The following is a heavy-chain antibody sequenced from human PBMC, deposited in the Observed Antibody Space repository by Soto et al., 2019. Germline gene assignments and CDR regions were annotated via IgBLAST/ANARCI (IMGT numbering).Heavy chain of an antibody. D-gene: IGHD5-12*01. CDR1: GGTFSSYA. V-gene: IGHV1-69*13. CDR2: IIPIFGTA. Sequence: SVKVSCKASGGTFSSYAISWVRQAPGQGLEWMGGIIPIFGTANYAQKFQGRVTITADESTSTAYMELSSLRSEDTAVYYCASFDSSNSGYDFPYWGQGTLVTVSS. CDR3: ASFDSSNSGYDFPY. J-gene: IGHJ4*02.